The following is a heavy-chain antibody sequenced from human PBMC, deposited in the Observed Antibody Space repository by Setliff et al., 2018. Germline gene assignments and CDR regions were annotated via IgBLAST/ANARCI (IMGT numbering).Heavy chain of an antibody. CDR3: ARARNKYGAFDY. Sequence: PGGSLRLSCGASGFSFSGHSMNWVRQAPGKGLEWISYISGSGRTIYYAPPVKGRFTISRDNGNNSLFLKMNSLRAEDTAVYYCARARNKYGAFDYWGQGTLVTVSS. CDR1: GFSFSGHS. D-gene: IGHD4-17*01. V-gene: IGHV3-48*01. CDR2: ISGSGRTI. J-gene: IGHJ4*02.